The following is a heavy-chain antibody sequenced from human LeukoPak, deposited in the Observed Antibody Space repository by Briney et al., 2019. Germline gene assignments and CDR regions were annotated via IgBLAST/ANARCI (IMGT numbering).Heavy chain of an antibody. D-gene: IGHD4-17*01. CDR1: GYTFTSYG. J-gene: IGHJ4*02. CDR3: ARAMTTVTLGDY. Sequence: ASVKVSCKASGYTFTSYGISWVRQAPGQGLEWMGWINPNSGGTNYAQKFQGRVTMTRDTSISTAYMELSRLRSDDTAVYYCARAMTTVTLGDYWGQGTLVTVSS. CDR2: INPNSGGT. V-gene: IGHV1-2*02.